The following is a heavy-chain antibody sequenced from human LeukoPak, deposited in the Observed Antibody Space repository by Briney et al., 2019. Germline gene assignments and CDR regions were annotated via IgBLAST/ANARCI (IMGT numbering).Heavy chain of an antibody. J-gene: IGHJ3*02. Sequence: ASVEVSCKASGYTFIGYYMHWVRQAPGQGLEWMGWINPNSGGTNYAQKFQGRVTMTRDTSISTAYMELSRLRFDDTAVYYCARFGPVVDAFDIWGQGTMVTVSS. CDR3: ARFGPVVDAFDI. CDR2: INPNSGGT. V-gene: IGHV1-2*02. CDR1: GYTFIGYY. D-gene: IGHD2-15*01.